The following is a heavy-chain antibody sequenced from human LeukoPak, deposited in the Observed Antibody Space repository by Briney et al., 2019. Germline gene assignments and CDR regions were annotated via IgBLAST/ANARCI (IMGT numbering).Heavy chain of an antibody. D-gene: IGHD3/OR15-3a*01. CDR3: AKDIWTPLGGWFDP. CDR2: ISPSGTDI. J-gene: IGHJ5*02. Sequence: GGSLRLSCAVSGFTFSDSYMTWLRQAPGKGLESLSYISPSGTDISYADSVKGRFTISRDNSKNMLYLQMNSLRAEDTAVYYCAKDIWTPLGGWFDPWGQGALVTVSS. V-gene: IGHV3-11*01. CDR1: GFTFSDSY.